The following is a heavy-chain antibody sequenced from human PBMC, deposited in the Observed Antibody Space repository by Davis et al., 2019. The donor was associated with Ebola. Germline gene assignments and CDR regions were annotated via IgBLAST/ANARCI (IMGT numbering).Heavy chain of an antibody. CDR2: ITHSGNT. J-gene: IGHJ5*02. Sequence: SETLSLTCAVYVGSFSGYYWTWIRQPPGKGLEWIGEITHSGNTNYNPSLKSRVTISVDTSKNQFSLKLSSVTAADTAVYYCARHCSSTSCSWFDPWGQGTLVTVSS. CDR1: VGSFSGYY. D-gene: IGHD2-2*01. CDR3: ARHCSSTSCSWFDP. V-gene: IGHV4-34*01.